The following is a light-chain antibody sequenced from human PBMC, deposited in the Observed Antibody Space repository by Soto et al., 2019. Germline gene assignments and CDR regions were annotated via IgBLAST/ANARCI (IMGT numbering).Light chain of an antibody. Sequence: DIQMTQSPTSLSASVGDRVAITCRAGQRISTYLNWYQQKPGKAPKLLIYATSNLQSGVPSRFSGSGSGTDFTLSITSLQPEDCATYYCQQSYNTPRTFGQGTKVAFK. CDR3: QQSYNTPRT. V-gene: IGKV1-39*01. CDR1: QRISTY. CDR2: ATS. J-gene: IGKJ1*01.